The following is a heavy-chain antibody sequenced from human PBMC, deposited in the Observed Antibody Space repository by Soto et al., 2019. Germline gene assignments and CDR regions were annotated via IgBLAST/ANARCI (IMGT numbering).Heavy chain of an antibody. Sequence: RASVKVSCKASGYTFTSYYMHWVRQAPGQGLEWMGIINPSGGSTSYAQKFQGRVTMTRDTSTSTVYMELSSLRSEDTAVYYCARVINSSGIYYYYGMDVWGQGTTVTVSS. V-gene: IGHV1-46*01. D-gene: IGHD3-22*01. J-gene: IGHJ6*02. CDR2: INPSGGST. CDR3: ARVINSSGIYYYYGMDV. CDR1: GYTFTSYY.